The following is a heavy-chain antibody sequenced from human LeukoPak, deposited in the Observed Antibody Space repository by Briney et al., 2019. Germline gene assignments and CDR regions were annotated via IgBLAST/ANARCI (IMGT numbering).Heavy chain of an antibody. CDR3: AKEPTFGVRGVNDAFDV. D-gene: IGHD3-10*01. Sequence: GGSLRLSCAASGFTFSSYAMSWVRQAPGKGLEWVSAISGSGGSTYYADSVKGRFTISRDNSKNTLYLQMNSLRAEDTAVYYCAKEPTFGVRGVNDAFDVRGQGTMVIVSS. CDR2: ISGSGGST. V-gene: IGHV3-23*01. J-gene: IGHJ3*01. CDR1: GFTFSSYA.